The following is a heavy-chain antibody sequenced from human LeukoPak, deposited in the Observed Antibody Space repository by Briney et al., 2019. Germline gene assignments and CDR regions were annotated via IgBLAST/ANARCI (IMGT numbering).Heavy chain of an antibody. CDR1: GGSISSGGYY. CDR2: IYYSGST. V-gene: IGHV4-31*03. Sequence: SETLSLTCTVPGGSISSGGYYWSWIRQHPGKGLEWIGYIYYSGSTYYNPSLKSRVTISADTSKNQFSLKLSSVTAADTAVYYCARERMSIAVAGTRFDWGQGTLVTVSS. CDR3: ARERMSIAVAGTRFD. J-gene: IGHJ4*02. D-gene: IGHD6-19*01.